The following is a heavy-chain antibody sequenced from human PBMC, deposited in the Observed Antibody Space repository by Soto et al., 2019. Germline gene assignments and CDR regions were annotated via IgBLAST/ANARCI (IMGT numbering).Heavy chain of an antibody. CDR2: IYPDDSDT. CDR1: GHSFITYW. Sequence: PGESLKISCKGSGHSFITYWIGWVRQMPGKGLEWMGIIYPDDSDTRYSPSFQGQVTISADKSISTAYLQWSSLKASDTAMYYCARRRRGCSNSTCYAGAFDIWGQGTMVTVSS. V-gene: IGHV5-51*01. J-gene: IGHJ3*02. CDR3: ARRRRGCSNSTCYAGAFDI. D-gene: IGHD2-2*01.